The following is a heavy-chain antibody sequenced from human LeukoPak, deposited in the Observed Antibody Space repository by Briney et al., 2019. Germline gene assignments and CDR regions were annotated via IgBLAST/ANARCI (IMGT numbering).Heavy chain of an antibody. Sequence: GGSLRLSCAASGFTFSSYWMSWVRQAPGKGLEWVANIKQDGSEKYYVDSVKGRFTISRDNAKNSLYLQMNSLRAEDTAVYYCARDLWEGSTTVIGFDYWGQGTLVTVSS. CDR1: GFTFSSYW. V-gene: IGHV3-7*01. CDR3: ARDLWEGSTTVIGFDY. CDR2: IKQDGSEK. J-gene: IGHJ4*02. D-gene: IGHD2-2*01.